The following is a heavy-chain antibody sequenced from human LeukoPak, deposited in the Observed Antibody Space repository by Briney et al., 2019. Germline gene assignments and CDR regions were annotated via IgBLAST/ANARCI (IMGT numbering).Heavy chain of an antibody. CDR2: IYYSGST. CDR1: GGSISSGDYY. Sequence: SETLSLTCTVSGGSISSGDYYWSWIRQPPGKGLEWIGYIYYSGSTYYNPSLKSRVTISVDTSKNQFSLKLSSVTAADTAVYYCATRLRYFDWLEDRADYWGQGTLVTVSS. J-gene: IGHJ4*02. D-gene: IGHD3-9*01. CDR3: ATRLRYFDWLEDRADY. V-gene: IGHV4-30-4*01.